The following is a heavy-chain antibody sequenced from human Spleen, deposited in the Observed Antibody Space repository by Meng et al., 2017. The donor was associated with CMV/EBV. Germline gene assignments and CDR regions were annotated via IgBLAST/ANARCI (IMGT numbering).Heavy chain of an antibody. D-gene: IGHD1-26*01. CDR2: ISFDGSNR. CDR1: GFTFSTYT. V-gene: IGHV3-30-3*01. Sequence: CAASGFTFSTYTMRWVRQAPGKGLEWVAVISFDGSNRCYADSVKGRFTISRDNSKDTLYLQMNSLRAQDTAVYYCASPPHSGSYFLGWGQGTLVTVSS. CDR3: ASPPHSGSYFLG. J-gene: IGHJ4*02.